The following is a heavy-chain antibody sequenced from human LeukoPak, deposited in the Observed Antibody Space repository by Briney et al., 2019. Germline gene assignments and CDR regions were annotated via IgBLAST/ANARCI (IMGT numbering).Heavy chain of an antibody. V-gene: IGHV3-7*01. CDR1: GVTFSSYW. Sequence: GGSLRLSCAASGVTFSSYWMSWVRQAPGKGLEWVANIKEDGSEKYYVDSVKGRFTISRDNAKSSLYLQMNSLRAEDTAVYYCAKDRTAGSSWFFDYWGQGTLVTVSS. J-gene: IGHJ4*02. CDR2: IKEDGSEK. CDR3: AKDRTAGSSWFFDY. D-gene: IGHD6-13*01.